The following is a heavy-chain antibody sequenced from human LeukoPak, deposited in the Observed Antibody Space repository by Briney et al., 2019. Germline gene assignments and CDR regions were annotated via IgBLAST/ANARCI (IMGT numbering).Heavy chain of an antibody. D-gene: IGHD1-26*01. CDR2: IIPIFGTA. CDR3: ARDPLIVGATHFDY. V-gene: IGHV1-69*13. Sequence: ASVKVSCKASGGTFSSYAISWVRQAPGQGLEWMGGIIPIFGTANYAQKFQGRVTITADESPSTAYMELSSLRSEDTAVYYCARDPLIVGATHFDYWGQGTLVTVSS. CDR1: GGTFSSYA. J-gene: IGHJ4*02.